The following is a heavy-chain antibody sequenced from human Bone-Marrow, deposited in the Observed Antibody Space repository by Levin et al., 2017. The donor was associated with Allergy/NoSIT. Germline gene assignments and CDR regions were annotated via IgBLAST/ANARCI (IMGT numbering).Heavy chain of an antibody. CDR1: GVSITSGSYY. D-gene: IGHD2-21*01. CDR2: SYTSGNI. J-gene: IGHJ6*03. Sequence: SQTLSLTCTVSGVSITSGSYYWSWIRQPAGKGLEWIGHSYTSGNITYNPSLKSRVTISLDTSKNQFSLNLRSVTAADTAVYYCARVLQYSYYYTDVWGKGTMVAVSS. CDR3: ARVLQYSYYYTDV. V-gene: IGHV4-61*09.